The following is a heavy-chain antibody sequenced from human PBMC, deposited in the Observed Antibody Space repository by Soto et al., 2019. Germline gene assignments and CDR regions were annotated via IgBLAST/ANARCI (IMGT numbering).Heavy chain of an antibody. CDR2: IIPIFGTA. J-gene: IGHJ1*01. V-gene: IGHV1-69*06. CDR1: GGTFSSYA. Sequence: SVKVSCKASGGTFSSYAISWVRQAPGQGLEWMGGIIPIFGTANYAQKFQGRVTITADKSTSTAYMELSSLRSEDTAVYYCASTYCGGDCYPGYFQHWGQGTLVTVSS. CDR3: ASTYCGGDCYPGYFQH. D-gene: IGHD2-21*02.